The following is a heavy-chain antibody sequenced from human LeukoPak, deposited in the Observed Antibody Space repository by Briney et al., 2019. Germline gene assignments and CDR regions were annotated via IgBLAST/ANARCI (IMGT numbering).Heavy chain of an antibody. Sequence: GGSLRLSCAASGFTFSSYGMSWVRQAPGKGLEWVANIKHDGSEKYYVDSVKGRFTISRDNAKNSLYLQMNSLRAEDTAVYSCARDSLRYCSGDSCYYNYWGQGTLVTVSS. CDR1: GFTFSSYG. CDR3: ARDSLRYCSGDSCYYNY. V-gene: IGHV3-7*01. D-gene: IGHD2-15*01. J-gene: IGHJ4*02. CDR2: IKHDGSEK.